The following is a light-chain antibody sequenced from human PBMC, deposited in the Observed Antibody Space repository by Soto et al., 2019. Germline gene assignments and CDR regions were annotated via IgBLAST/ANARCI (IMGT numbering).Light chain of an antibody. Sequence: DIQMTQSPSSLSASVGDRVTITCRASQNIGYFLNWYQQKPGKAPNLLIYAASSFQTGVSSRFSGRGSGTEFTLTIRNLQPEDFATYWCQQSYDAPLTLGGGTKVDIK. J-gene: IGKJ4*01. V-gene: IGKV1-39*01. CDR2: AAS. CDR1: QNIGYF. CDR3: QQSYDAPLT.